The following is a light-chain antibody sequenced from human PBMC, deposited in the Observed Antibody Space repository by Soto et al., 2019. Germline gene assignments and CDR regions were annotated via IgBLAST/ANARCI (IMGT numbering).Light chain of an antibody. V-gene: IGLV2-11*01. Sequence: QSVLTQPRSVSGSPGQSVTISCTGTSSDVGGYNYVSWYQQHPGKAPKLMIYDVSKRPSGVPDRFSGSKSGNTASLTISGLQAEDEADYYCCSYAGSYTWVFGGGTKLPV. CDR3: CSYAGSYTWV. J-gene: IGLJ3*02. CDR2: DVS. CDR1: SSDVGGYNY.